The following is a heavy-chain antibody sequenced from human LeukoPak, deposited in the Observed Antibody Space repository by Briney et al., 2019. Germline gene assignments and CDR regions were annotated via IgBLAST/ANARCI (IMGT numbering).Heavy chain of an antibody. CDR1: GGSINSYY. V-gene: IGHV4-59*01. J-gene: IGHJ2*01. Sequence: PSETLSLTCTVSGGSINSYYWSWIRQPPGKGLEWIGYIYYSGSTNYNPSLKSRVTISVDTSKNQFSLKLSSVTAADTAVYYCARQYGGNLSYFDLWGRSTLVTVSS. D-gene: IGHD4-23*01. CDR3: ARQYGGNLSYFDL. CDR2: IYYSGST.